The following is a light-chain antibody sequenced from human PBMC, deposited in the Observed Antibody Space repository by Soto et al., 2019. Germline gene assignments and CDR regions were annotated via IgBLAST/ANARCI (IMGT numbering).Light chain of an antibody. CDR3: QQRSNRVT. J-gene: IGKJ5*01. CDR2: DAS. V-gene: IGKV3D-20*02. Sequence: EIVLTQSPGTLSLSPGERATLSCGASQSVSSSYLAWYQQKPGHAPRLLIYDASNRATGIPARLSGSASGTEFTLTISRLEPEDFAVYYCQQRSNRVTFGQGTRLEIK. CDR1: QSVSSSY.